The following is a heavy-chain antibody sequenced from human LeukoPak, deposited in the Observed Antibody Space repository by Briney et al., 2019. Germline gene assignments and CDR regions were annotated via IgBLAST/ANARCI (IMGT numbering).Heavy chain of an antibody. V-gene: IGHV3-15*01. CDR1: GFTFSNAW. CDR3: NYYGLGSYYNGAFDI. CDR2: IKSKTDGGTT. J-gene: IGHJ3*02. Sequence: GGSLRLSCAASGFTFSNAWMSWVRQAPGKGLEWVGRIKSKTDGGTTDYAAPVKGRFTISRDDSKNTLYLQMNSLKTEDTAVYYCNYYGLGSYYNGAFDIWGQGTMVTVSS. D-gene: IGHD3-10*01.